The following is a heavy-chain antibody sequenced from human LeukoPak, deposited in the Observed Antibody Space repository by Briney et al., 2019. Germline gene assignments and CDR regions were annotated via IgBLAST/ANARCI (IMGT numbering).Heavy chain of an antibody. V-gene: IGHV4-38-2*01. CDR1: GYSISSGYY. Sequence: SETLSLTCAVSGYSISSGYYWGWIRQPPGKGLEWIGSIFHSGSTYYNPSLKSRVNTSVDTSKNQISLKLSSVTAADTAVYYCARASGSYGSGSYYYYGMDVWGKETTVTVSS. CDR2: IFHSGST. D-gene: IGHD3-10*01. J-gene: IGHJ6*04. CDR3: ARASGSYGSGSYYYYGMDV.